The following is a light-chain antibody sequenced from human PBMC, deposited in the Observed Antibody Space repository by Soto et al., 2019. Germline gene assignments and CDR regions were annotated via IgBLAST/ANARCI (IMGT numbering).Light chain of an antibody. CDR2: GAS. V-gene: IGKV3-20*01. CDR3: QQYGSSPRT. CDR1: QSVSSN. J-gene: IGKJ1*01. Sequence: EIVMTQSPATLSVSPGERATLSCRASQSVSSNLAWYQQKPGQAPRLLIFGASSRATGIPDRFSGSGSGTDFSLTISRLAPEDFAVYYCQQYGSSPRTFGQGTKVDIK.